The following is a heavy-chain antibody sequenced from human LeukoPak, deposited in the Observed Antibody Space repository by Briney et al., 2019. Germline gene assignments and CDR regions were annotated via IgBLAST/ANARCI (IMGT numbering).Heavy chain of an antibody. CDR1: GFTFSRYD. Sequence: GGSLRLSCAASGFTFSRYDMHWVRQATGKGLEWVSGIGTAGDTYYAGSVKGRFTISRENAKNSLYLQMNSLTAGDAAVYYCAKPGVGVAAGPGGYFDYWGQGTLITVSS. CDR2: IGTAGDT. CDR3: AKPGVGVAAGPGGYFDY. V-gene: IGHV3-13*01. J-gene: IGHJ4*02. D-gene: IGHD6-13*01.